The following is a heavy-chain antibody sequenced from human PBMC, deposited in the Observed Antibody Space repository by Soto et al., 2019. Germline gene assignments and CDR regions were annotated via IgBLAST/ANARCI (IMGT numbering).Heavy chain of an antibody. CDR3: AKNCGRDCYTNFDF. V-gene: IGHV3-23*01. J-gene: IGHJ4*02. CDR1: GFTFSSSA. Sequence: EVQLLESGGGLVQPGGSLRLSCAASGFTFSSSAMSWVRQAPGMGLEWVSGVGGSGGTTYYADSVKGRFTISRDNSKNTLYLQMNSLRAEDTAVYYCAKNCGRDCYTNFDFWGQGTLVTVSS. D-gene: IGHD2-21*02. CDR2: VGGSGGTT.